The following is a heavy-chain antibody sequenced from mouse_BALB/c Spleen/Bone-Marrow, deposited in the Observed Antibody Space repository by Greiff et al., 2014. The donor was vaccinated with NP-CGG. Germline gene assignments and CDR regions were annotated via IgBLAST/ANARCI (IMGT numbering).Heavy chain of an antibody. J-gene: IGHJ3*01. V-gene: IGHV1S81*02. Sequence: QVQLQQSGAELVKPGASVKLSCKASGYTFTSYWMHWVKQRPGQGLEWIGEINPSNGRTNYNEKFKSKATLTVDKSSSTAYMQLSSLTSEDSAVYYCARGDGFAWFATGAKGLWSLSLQ. CDR3: ARGDGFAWFAT. CDR1: GYTFTSYW. CDR2: INPSNGRT. D-gene: IGHD3-3*01.